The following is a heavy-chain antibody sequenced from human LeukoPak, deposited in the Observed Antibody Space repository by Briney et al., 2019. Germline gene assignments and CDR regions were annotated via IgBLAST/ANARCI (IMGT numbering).Heavy chain of an antibody. J-gene: IGHJ4*02. D-gene: IGHD6-13*01. V-gene: IGHV4-39*07. Sequence: PSETLSLTCTVSGGSISSSSYYWGWIRQPPGKGLEWIGSIYYSGSTYYNPSLKSRVTISVDTSKNQFSLKLSSVTAADTAVYYCARLRSSSPVYWGQGTLVTVSS. CDR2: IYYSGST. CDR1: GGSISSSSYY. CDR3: ARLRSSSPVY.